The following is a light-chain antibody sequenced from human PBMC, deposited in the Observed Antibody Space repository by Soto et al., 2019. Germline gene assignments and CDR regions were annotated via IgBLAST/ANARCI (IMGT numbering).Light chain of an antibody. V-gene: IGKV1-5*01. CDR3: QPYNTYTWT. CDR2: DAY. Sequence: DIQMTQSPSTLSASVGDRVTITCRSSQSISGYLAWYQQKPGKAPKLLIYDAYSLESGVTSRFSGSASGTEFTLTISSLQPDDFATYYCQPYNTYTWTFGQGTQVDIK. CDR1: QSISGY. J-gene: IGKJ1*01.